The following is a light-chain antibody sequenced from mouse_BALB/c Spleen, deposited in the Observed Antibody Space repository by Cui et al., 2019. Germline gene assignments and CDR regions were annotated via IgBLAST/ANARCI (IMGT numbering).Light chain of an antibody. CDR2: SGS. CDR3: QQHNEYPWT. J-gene: IGKJ1*01. Sequence: DAQITPSPSYLAASPGETITINCSASKSISKYLAWYQEKPGKTNKLLIYSGSTLQSGIPSRFSGSGSGTDFTLTISSLEPEDFAMYYCQQHNEYPWTFGGGTKLEIK. CDR1: KSISKY. V-gene: IGKV16-104*01.